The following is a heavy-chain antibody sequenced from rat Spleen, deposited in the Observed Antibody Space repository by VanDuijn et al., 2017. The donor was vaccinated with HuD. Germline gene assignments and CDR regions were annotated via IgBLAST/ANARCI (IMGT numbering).Heavy chain of an antibody. CDR1: GFTFSDYA. V-gene: IGHV5S10*01. CDR2: IIYDGSSI. D-gene: IGHD1-6*01. J-gene: IGHJ2*01. Sequence: EVQLVESGGGLLQPGRSLKLSCAASGFTFSDYAMAWVRQAPKKGLEWVATIIYDGSSIYYRDSVQGRFTISRDNDKSTLHLRMDSLRSEDTATYYCTTWDYYDNRFDYWGQGVMVTVSS. CDR3: TTWDYYDNRFDY.